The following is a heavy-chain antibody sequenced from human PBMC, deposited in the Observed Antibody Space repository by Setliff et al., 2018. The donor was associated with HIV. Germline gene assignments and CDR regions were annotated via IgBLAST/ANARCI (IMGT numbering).Heavy chain of an antibody. J-gene: IGHJ6*04. CDR2: IHYNGRT. V-gene: IGHV4-39*07. CDR1: GDSITNDDYY. CDR3: ARDVGEQLDV. Sequence: SETLSLTCTVSGDSITNDDYYWGWIRQTPGKGLEWIAIIHYNGRTYYDPSLKSRVTIFVDTSKTQFSLKLSSVTAADTAVYYCARDVGEQLDVWGKGTTVTVSS.